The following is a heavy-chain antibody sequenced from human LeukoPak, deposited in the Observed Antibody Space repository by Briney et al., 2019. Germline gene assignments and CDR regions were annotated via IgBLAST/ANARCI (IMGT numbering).Heavy chain of an antibody. CDR2: IKQDGSEK. CDR3: ATFDNPFGY. V-gene: IGHV3-7*01. Sequence: GGSLRLSCAASGFSFRMSWVRQAPGKGLEWVATIKQDGSEKYYVDSVKGRFTISRDNAKNSLFLQMNSLRADDTAVYYCATFDNPFGYWGQGTLVTVSS. D-gene: IGHD3-9*01. J-gene: IGHJ4*02. CDR1: GFSFR.